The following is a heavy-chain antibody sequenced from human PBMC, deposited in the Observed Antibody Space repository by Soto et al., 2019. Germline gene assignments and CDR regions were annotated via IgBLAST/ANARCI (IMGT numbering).Heavy chain of an antibody. CDR2: INHSGST. CDR1: GGSFSGYY. Sequence: SETLSLTCAVYGGSFSGYYWSWIRQPPGKGLEWIGEINHSGSTNYNPSLKSRVTISVDTSKNQFSLKLSSVTAADTAVYYCASSISPSSDYYDSSGYSQNDYWGQGTLVTVSS. CDR3: ASSISPSSDYYDSSGYSQNDY. J-gene: IGHJ4*02. V-gene: IGHV4-34*01. D-gene: IGHD3-22*01.